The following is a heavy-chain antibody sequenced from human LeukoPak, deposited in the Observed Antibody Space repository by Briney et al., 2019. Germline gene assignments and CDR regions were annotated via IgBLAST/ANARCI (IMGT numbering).Heavy chain of an antibody. Sequence: PSETLSLTCTVSGYSITSGYYWGWIRQPPGKGLEWIGSIYNTGSTFYNPSLKSRVTLSVDPSKNQFSLKLNSVIVADTAIYYCARDQDYYGSGSHGPDHWGQGILVTVSS. CDR2: IYNTGST. J-gene: IGHJ5*02. CDR3: ARDQDYYGSGSHGPDH. V-gene: IGHV4-38-2*02. CDR1: GYSITSGYY. D-gene: IGHD3-10*01.